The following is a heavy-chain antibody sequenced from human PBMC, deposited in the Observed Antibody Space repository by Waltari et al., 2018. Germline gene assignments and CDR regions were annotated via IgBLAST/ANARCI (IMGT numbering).Heavy chain of an antibody. D-gene: IGHD6-13*01. J-gene: IGHJ6*02. CDR3: ARQVPYGSSWYYGFGMDV. CDR1: GGSISSSNYN. Sequence: QLQLQESGPGLVKPAETLSLTCTVSGGSISSSNYNWGWIRQPPGKGLEWIGSIYYSGPAKYNPALKSRVSTSLDTSTNQFSLKLSSVTAADSAVYYCARQVPYGSSWYYGFGMDVWGQGAAVTISS. V-gene: IGHV4-39*01. CDR2: IYYSGPA.